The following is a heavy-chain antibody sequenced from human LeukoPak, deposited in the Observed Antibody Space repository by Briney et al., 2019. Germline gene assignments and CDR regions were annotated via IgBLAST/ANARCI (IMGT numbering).Heavy chain of an antibody. J-gene: IGHJ4*02. D-gene: IGHD3-16*01. Sequence: PGGSLRLSCSASGFTFNTYAIYWVRQAPGKGLEYVSAISSDGDTTYYADSMKGRFTISRDNSKNTQYLQMNSLRAEDTAVYYCAKGWRSSPDSAGVDYWGQGTLVTVSS. CDR3: AKGWRSSPDSAGVDY. CDR2: ISSDGDTT. V-gene: IGHV3-64*04. CDR1: GFTFNTYA.